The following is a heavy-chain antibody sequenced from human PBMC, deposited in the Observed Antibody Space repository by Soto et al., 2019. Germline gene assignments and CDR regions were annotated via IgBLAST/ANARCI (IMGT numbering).Heavy chain of an antibody. V-gene: IGHV3-30*18. CDR2: ISYEGRNK. Sequence: PGGSLRLSCAVSGLTFSLYGMHWVRQAPGKGLEWVVFISYEGRNKYYADSVKGRFTISRDNSKNTLSLQLDSLRPEDTAVYYCAKGRDSTLLRWQYFDNWGQGTQVTVSS. D-gene: IGHD2-15*01. J-gene: IGHJ4*02. CDR3: AKGRDSTLLRWQYFDN. CDR1: GLTFSLYG.